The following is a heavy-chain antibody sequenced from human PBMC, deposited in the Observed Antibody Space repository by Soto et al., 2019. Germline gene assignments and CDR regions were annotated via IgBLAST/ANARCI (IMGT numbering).Heavy chain of an antibody. D-gene: IGHD2-21*02. V-gene: IGHV1-18*04. J-gene: IGHJ6*02. Sequence: ASVKVSCKASGYTFTSYYMHWVRQAPGQGLEWMGMISANNGSTSYAQKLQGRVTMTTDTSTSTAYMELRSLRSDDTAVYYCASSYCGGDCYSVYYYYGMDVWGQGTTVTVSS. CDR2: ISANNGST. CDR1: GYTFTSYY. CDR3: ASSYCGGDCYSVYYYYGMDV.